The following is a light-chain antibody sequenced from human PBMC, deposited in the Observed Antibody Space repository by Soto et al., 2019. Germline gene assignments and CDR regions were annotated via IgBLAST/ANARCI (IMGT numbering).Light chain of an antibody. CDR1: QNIHTW. CDR2: GAS. V-gene: IGKV1-12*02. Sequence: DMQMTQSPSSVSASVGDRVTITCRASQNIHTWLAWYQQKPGKAPRLLIYGASSLQSGVPSRFSGSGSGTDFTLTISSLQPEDFATYYCHQANSFPFTFGGGTKVEIK. CDR3: HQANSFPFT. J-gene: IGKJ4*01.